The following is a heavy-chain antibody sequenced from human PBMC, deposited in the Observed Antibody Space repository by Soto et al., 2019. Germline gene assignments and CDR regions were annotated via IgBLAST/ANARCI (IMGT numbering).Heavy chain of an antibody. J-gene: IGHJ2*01. Sequence: QVQLVQSGGEVKKPGASVKVSCQASGYTFSDYAISWVRQAPGQGLEWMGWISASTRNTDQAQNFQGRGIMTLDTSTTTAYMELRSLRSDDTAVYYCVRCYCSVGSCYACWHFDLWGRGTLVTVSS. D-gene: IGHD2-15*01. V-gene: IGHV1-18*01. CDR1: GYTFSDYA. CDR2: ISASTRNT. CDR3: VRCYCSVGSCYACWHFDL.